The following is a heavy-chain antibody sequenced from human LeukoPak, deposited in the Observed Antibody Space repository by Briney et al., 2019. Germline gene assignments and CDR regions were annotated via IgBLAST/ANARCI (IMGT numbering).Heavy chain of an antibody. J-gene: IGHJ6*02. Sequence: GGSLRLSCAASGFTFSSYSMNCVRQAPGKGLECVSSLCANTKYTYYAESVKGRFTISRDNAKSSLYLKMKSLSGEDTAVYYCARDGWGRERGSGWYHGMDVWGQGTTVTVSS. CDR1: GFTFSSYS. V-gene: IGHV3-21*01. D-gene: IGHD6-19*01. CDR2: LCANTKYT. CDR3: ARDGWGRERGSGWYHGMDV.